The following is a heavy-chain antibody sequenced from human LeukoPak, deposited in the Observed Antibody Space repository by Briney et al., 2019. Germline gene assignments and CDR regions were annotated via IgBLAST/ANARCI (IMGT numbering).Heavy chain of an antibody. CDR3: ARMNFDYGDYYGMDV. CDR1: GGTFSSYA. CDR2: IIPIFGTA. Sequence: SVKVSCKASGGTFSSYAISWVRQAPGQGLEWMGGIIPIFGTANYAQKFQGRVTITADESTSTAYMELSSLRSEDTAVYYCARMNFDYGDYYGMDVWGQGTTVTVSS. V-gene: IGHV1-69*13. J-gene: IGHJ6*02. D-gene: IGHD4-17*01.